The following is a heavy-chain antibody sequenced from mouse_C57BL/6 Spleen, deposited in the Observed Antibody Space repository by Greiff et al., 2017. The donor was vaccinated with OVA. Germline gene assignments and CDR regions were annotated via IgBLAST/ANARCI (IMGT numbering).Heavy chain of an antibody. CDR3: ARDSNYGYFDV. CDR2: INPGSGGT. V-gene: IGHV1-54*01. J-gene: IGHJ1*03. CDR1: GYAFTNYL. Sequence: QVHVKQSGAELVRPGTSVKVSCKASGYAFTNYLLEWVKQRPGQGLEWIGVINPGSGGTNYNEQLQGKGTLTADNSSSTAYMQLSSLTSEDSAVYFCARDSNYGYFDVWGTGTTVTVSS. D-gene: IGHD2-5*01.